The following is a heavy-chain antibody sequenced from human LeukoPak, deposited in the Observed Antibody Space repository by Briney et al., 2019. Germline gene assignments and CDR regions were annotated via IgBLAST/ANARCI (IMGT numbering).Heavy chain of an antibody. J-gene: IGHJ4*02. CDR3: VRDIVPYSSKWYYFDY. V-gene: IGHV3-66*01. CDR1: GITVSSNY. CDR2: IYSGGNT. D-gene: IGHD6-13*01. Sequence: GGSLRLSCAASGITVSSNYMSWVRQAPGKGLEWVSIIYSGGNTYYADSVKGRFTISRDNSKNTLYLQMNSLRAEDTAVYYCVRDIVPYSSKWYYFDYWGQGALVTVSS.